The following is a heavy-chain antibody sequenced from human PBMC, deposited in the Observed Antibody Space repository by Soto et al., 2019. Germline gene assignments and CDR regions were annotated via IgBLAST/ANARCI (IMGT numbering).Heavy chain of an antibody. CDR3: AKDPLLRGSGSPCYMDV. CDR2: ISGSGGST. J-gene: IGHJ6*03. V-gene: IGHV3-23*01. Sequence: EVQLLESGGGLVQPVGSLRLSCAGSGFTFSSYANSWVRQAPGKGLEWVSAISGSGGSTYYADSVKGLFTISRDNSKNPLYVQMNSLRAEDTAVYYCAKDPLLRGSGSPCYMDVWGKGTTFTVSS. CDR1: GFTFSSYA. D-gene: IGHD3-10*01.